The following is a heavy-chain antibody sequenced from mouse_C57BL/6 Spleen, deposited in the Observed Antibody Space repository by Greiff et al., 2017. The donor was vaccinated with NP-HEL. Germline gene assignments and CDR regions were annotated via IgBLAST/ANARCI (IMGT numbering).Heavy chain of an antibody. Sequence: VHVKQSGAELVKPGASVKLSCTASGFNIKDYYMHWVKQRTEQGLEWIGRIDPEDGETKYVPKFQGKATITADTSSNTAYLQLSSLTSEDTAVYYCARIGADYYGSSYRGYYFDYWGQGTTLTVSS. V-gene: IGHV14-2*01. D-gene: IGHD1-1*01. CDR2: IDPEDGET. CDR1: GFNIKDYY. CDR3: ARIGADYYGSSYRGYYFDY. J-gene: IGHJ2*01.